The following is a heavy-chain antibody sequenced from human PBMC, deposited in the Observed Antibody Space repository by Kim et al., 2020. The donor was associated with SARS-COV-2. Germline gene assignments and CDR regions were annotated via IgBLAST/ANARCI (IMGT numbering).Heavy chain of an antibody. CDR2: T. V-gene: IGHV3-23*01. J-gene: IGHJ3*01. Sequence: TYYTDSVKGRFTISRDNSKNTLYLQMNSLRAEDTAVYYCAKDRSPSVFDFWGQGTMVTVSS. CDR3: AKDRSPSVFDF.